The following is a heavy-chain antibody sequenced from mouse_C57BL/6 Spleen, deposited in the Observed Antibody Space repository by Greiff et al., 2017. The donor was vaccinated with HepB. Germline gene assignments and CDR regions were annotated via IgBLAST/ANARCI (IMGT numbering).Heavy chain of an antibody. CDR2: INPNNGGT. CDR3: ARDGYGSSRFDY. V-gene: IGHV1-26*01. CDR1: GYTFTDYY. D-gene: IGHD1-1*01. Sequence: VQLQQSGPELVKPGASVKISCKASGYTFTDYYMNWVKQSHGKSLEWIGDINPNNGGTSYNQKFKGKATLTVDKSSSTAYMGLRSLTSEDSAVYYCARDGYGSSRFDYWGQGTTLTVSS. J-gene: IGHJ2*01.